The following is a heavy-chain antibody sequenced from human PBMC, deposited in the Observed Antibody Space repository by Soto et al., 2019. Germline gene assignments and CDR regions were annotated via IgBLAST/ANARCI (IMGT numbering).Heavy chain of an antibody. Sequence: GGSLRLSCAASGFTFSSYSMNWVRKAPGKGLEWVSYISSSSSTIYYADSVKGRFTISRDNAKNSLYLQMNSLRDEDTAVYYCAREYYDFWSGYYYHYYFDYWGQGTLVTVSS. D-gene: IGHD3-3*01. V-gene: IGHV3-48*02. CDR3: AREYYDFWSGYYYHYYFDY. CDR2: ISSSSSTI. J-gene: IGHJ4*02. CDR1: GFTFSSYS.